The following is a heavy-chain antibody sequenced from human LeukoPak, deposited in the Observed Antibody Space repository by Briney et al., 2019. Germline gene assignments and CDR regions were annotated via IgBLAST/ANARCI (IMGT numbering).Heavy chain of an antibody. CDR3: ARVGLLPKRYAEF. V-gene: IGHV3-21*01. CDR2: ISSSSTSI. CDR1: GFNFSSHT. Sequence: GGSLRLSCAASGFNFSSHTMTWVRQGPGKGLDWVASISSSSTSIYYADSVKGRFTISRDNANNSLYLQMSSLRAEDTALYYCARVGLLPKRYAEFWGQGTLVTVSS. D-gene: IGHD3/OR15-3a*01. J-gene: IGHJ4*02.